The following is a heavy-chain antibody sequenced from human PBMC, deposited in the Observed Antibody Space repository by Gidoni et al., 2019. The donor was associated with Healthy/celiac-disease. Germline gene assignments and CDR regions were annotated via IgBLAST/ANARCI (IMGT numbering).Heavy chain of an antibody. CDR3: AKDTKLLVVITTTFDY. CDR2: ISGSGGST. D-gene: IGHD3-22*01. V-gene: IGHV3-23*01. J-gene: IGHJ4*02. CDR1: GFTFSSYA. Sequence: EVQLLESGGGLVQPGGSLRLSCAASGFTFSSYAMSWVRQAPGKGLEWVSAISGSGGSTYYADSVKGRFTISRDNSKNTLYLQMNSLRAEDTAVYYCAKDTKLLVVITTTFDYWGQGTLVTVSS.